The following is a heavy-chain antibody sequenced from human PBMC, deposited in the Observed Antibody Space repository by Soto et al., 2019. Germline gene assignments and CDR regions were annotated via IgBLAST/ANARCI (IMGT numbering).Heavy chain of an antibody. CDR3: ASGASRWYPYLFDS. D-gene: IGHD6-13*01. Sequence: QAQVVQSGAEVRKPGSSVKLSCKASEGTFNSYAIAWVRQAPGQGLEWMGGIIPDYNTLNYAQKFKDRVTITADDSTNTVYMELSSLRSDDTAVYFCASGASRWYPYLFDSWAQGTLVTVSS. J-gene: IGHJ4*02. V-gene: IGHV1-69*01. CDR2: IIPDYNTL. CDR1: EGTFNSYA.